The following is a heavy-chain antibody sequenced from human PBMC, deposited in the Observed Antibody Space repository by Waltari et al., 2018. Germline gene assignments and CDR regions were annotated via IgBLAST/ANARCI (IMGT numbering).Heavy chain of an antibody. V-gene: IGHV4-34*01. CDR2: INHSGRT. Sequence: QVQLQQWGAGLLKPSETLSLTCAVYGGSFSGYYWSWIRQPPGKGLEWIGEINHSGRTNYNPSRKSRVTISVDTSKNQFSLKLSSVTAADTAVYYCARRPPGAYFDYWGQGTLVTVSS. J-gene: IGHJ4*02. CDR3: ARRPPGAYFDY. D-gene: IGHD7-27*01. CDR1: GGSFSGYY.